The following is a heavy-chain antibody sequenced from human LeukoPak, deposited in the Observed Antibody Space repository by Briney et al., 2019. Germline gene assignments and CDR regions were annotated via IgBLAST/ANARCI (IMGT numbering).Heavy chain of an antibody. Sequence: SVKVSCKAPRGTFSSYAISWVRRAPGQGLEWMGGIIPIFGTANYAQKFQGRVTMTEDTSTDTAYMELSSLRSEDTAVYYCATEVEGGSAIYAFDIWGQGTMVTVSS. CDR2: IIPIFGTA. J-gene: IGHJ3*02. CDR3: ATEVEGGSAIYAFDI. CDR1: RGTFSSYA. V-gene: IGHV1-69*06. D-gene: IGHD3-10*01.